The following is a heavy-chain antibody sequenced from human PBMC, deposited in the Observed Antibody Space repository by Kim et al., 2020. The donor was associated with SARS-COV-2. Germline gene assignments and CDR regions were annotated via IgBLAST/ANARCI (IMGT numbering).Heavy chain of an antibody. Sequence: GKGRFTISRDNSKNTLYLQMNSLRAEDTAVYYGAKDIMVQGVIITHLDYWGQGTLVTVSS. V-gene: IGHV3-30*02. J-gene: IGHJ4*02. D-gene: IGHD3-10*01. CDR3: AKDIMVQGVIITHLDY.